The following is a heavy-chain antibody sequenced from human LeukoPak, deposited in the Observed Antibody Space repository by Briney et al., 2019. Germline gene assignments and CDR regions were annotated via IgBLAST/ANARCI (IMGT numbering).Heavy chain of an antibody. D-gene: IGHD3-10*01. CDR2: IHHSGIT. V-gene: IGHV4-38-2*02. CDR3: AGKYMIRAQLDAFDL. CDR1: VYSISSGYY. Sequence: SQTLSLTCTVSVYSISSGYYWGWIRQPPGKGLEWIGSIHHSGITYYYPSLKSRVTISVDTSKSQFSLEVTSVTAADTAVYYCAGKYMIRAQLDAFDLWGPGTKVIVSS. J-gene: IGHJ3*01.